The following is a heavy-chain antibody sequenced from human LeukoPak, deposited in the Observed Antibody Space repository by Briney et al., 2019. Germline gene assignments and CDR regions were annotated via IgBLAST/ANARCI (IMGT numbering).Heavy chain of an antibody. CDR3: VRSKDSSGYFSYYYHGMDV. CDR2: INSDGSST. J-gene: IGHJ6*02. Sequence: GGSLRLSCAASGFSFSTYWMHWVRQGPGKGLMCVSRINSDGSSTTYADSVKGRFTISRDNAKNTLFLQMNTLRAEDTAVYYCVRSKDSSGYFSYYYHGMDVWGQGTTVTVSS. D-gene: IGHD3-22*01. V-gene: IGHV3-74*01. CDR1: GFSFSTYW.